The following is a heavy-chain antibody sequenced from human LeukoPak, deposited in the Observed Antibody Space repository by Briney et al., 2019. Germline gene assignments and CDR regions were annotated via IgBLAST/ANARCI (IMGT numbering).Heavy chain of an antibody. CDR2: INSDGSEG. Sequence: TGGSLRPSCAASGFTFSSYSMNWVRQAPGKGLEWVASINSDGSEGYYADVVKGRFTISRDNAKNSLYLQINSLRAEDTAVYYCARSSYSSSSSVWGQGTMVTVSS. CDR3: ARSSYSSSSSV. V-gene: IGHV3-7*03. CDR1: GFTFSSYS. D-gene: IGHD6-6*01. J-gene: IGHJ3*01.